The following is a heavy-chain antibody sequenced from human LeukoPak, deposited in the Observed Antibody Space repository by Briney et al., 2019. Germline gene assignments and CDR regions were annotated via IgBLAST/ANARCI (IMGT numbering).Heavy chain of an antibody. CDR2: INPNSGGT. D-gene: IGHD5-12*01. CDR3: ARYDSGYDYRGIDY. Sequence: ASLHDSPMASRYTFTGYYMHLVPQAPGQGLEWMGWINPNSGGTNYVQKFQGRVTMTRDTSISTAYMELSRLRSDDTAVYYCARYDSGYDYRGIDYWGQGTLVTVSS. J-gene: IGHJ4*02. CDR1: RYTFTGYY. V-gene: IGHV1-2*02.